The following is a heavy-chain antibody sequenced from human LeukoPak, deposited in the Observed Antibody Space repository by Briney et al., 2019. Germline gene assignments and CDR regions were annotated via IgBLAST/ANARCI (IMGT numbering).Heavy chain of an antibody. J-gene: IGHJ4*02. CDR3: AGSSGWYPIDY. D-gene: IGHD6-19*01. V-gene: IGHV4-59*01. Sequence: PSETLSLTCAVSGGSISSYYWSWIRQPPGKGLEWIGYIYYSGSTNYNPSLKSRVTISVDTYKNQFSLKLSSVIAADTAVYYGAGSSGWYPIDYWGKGTLVTVSS. CDR1: GGSISSYY. CDR2: IYYSGST.